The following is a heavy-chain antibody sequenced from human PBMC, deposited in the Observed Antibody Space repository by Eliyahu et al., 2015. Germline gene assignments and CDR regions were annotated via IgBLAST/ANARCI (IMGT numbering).Heavy chain of an antibody. J-gene: IGHJ5*02. CDR1: GVXLTTPGVG. D-gene: IGHD3-22*01. CDR2: IYXNDKK. Sequence: QITLKESGPTLVKPTQTLTLNCNLSGVXLTTPGVGVGWIRQPPGKALEYLGIIYXNDKKRYSPSLRSRLSITKDNSKNQAVLSMTNMDPVDTATYFCARAFFYDSSGYFLDTWGQGTLVTVSS. CDR3: ARAFFYDSSGYFLDT. V-gene: IGHV2-5*01.